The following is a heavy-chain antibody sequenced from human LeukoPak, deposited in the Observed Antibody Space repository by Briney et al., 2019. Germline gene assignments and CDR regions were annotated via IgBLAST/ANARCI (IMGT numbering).Heavy chain of an antibody. CDR1: GFTFSSYG. D-gene: IGHD1-26*01. CDR3: AKDFKIVGATYFDC. CDR2: ISYDGSNK. J-gene: IGHJ4*02. V-gene: IGHV3-30*18. Sequence: GRSLRLSCAASGFTFSSYGMHWVRQAPGKGLEWVAVISYDGSNKYYADSVKGRFTISRDNSKNTLYLQMNSLRAEDTAVYYCAKDFKIVGATYFDCWGQGTLVTVSS.